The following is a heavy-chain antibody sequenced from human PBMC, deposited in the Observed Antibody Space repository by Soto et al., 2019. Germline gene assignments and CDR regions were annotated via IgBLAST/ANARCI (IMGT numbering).Heavy chain of an antibody. D-gene: IGHD6-13*01. Sequence: GGSLRLSCAASGFTFDDYAMHWVRQAPGKGLEWVSGISWNSGSIGYEDSVKGRFTISRDNAKNSLYLQMNSLRAEDTALYYCAKDGLSYSSSWSDYYYYYMDVWGKGTTVTVSS. CDR2: ISWNSGSI. CDR3: AKDGLSYSSSWSDYYYYYMDV. CDR1: GFTFDDYA. V-gene: IGHV3-9*01. J-gene: IGHJ6*03.